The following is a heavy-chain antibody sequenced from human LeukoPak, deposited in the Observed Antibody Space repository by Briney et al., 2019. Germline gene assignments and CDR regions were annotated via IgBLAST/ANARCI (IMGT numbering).Heavy chain of an antibody. CDR2: ISSSGSTI. Sequence: GGSLRLSCAASGFTFSSYEMNWVRQAPGKGLEWVSYISSSGSTIYYADSVKGRFTISRDNAKNSLYLQMNSLRAEDTALYYCAKDKTPLVAVAGLDLWGRGTLVTVSS. CDR3: AKDKTPLVAVAGLDL. CDR1: GFTFSSYE. V-gene: IGHV3-48*03. D-gene: IGHD6-19*01. J-gene: IGHJ2*01.